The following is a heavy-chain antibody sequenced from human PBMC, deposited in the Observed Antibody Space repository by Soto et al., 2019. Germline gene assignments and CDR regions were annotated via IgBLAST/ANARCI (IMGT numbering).Heavy chain of an antibody. D-gene: IGHD5-12*01. CDR1: GGSISSGDYY. CDR2: IYYSGST. J-gene: IGHJ4*02. Sequence: SETLSLTCTVSGGSISSGDYYWSWIRQPPGKGLEWIGYIYYSGSTYYTPSLKSRVTISVDTSKNQFSLKLSSVTAADTAVYYCAREDIVATSGDYWGQGTLVTVSS. V-gene: IGHV4-30-4*01. CDR3: AREDIVATSGDY.